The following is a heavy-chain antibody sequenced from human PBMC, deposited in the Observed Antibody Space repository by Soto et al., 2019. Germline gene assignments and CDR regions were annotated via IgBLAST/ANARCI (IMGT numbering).Heavy chain of an antibody. Sequence: GGSLRLSCAASGFTFSTYVMSWVRQAPGKGLEWVSAISGSGGSTYYADSVKGRFTISRDNSKNTLYLQMNSLRAEDTAVYYCAKGPPRHYYFDYWGQGTLVTVSS. CDR3: AKGPPRHYYFDY. CDR2: ISGSGGST. CDR1: GFTFSTYV. J-gene: IGHJ4*02. V-gene: IGHV3-23*01.